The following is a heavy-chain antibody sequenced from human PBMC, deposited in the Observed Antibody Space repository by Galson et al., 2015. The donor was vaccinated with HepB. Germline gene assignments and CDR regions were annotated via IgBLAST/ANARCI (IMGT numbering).Heavy chain of an antibody. D-gene: IGHD6-6*01. V-gene: IGHV4-59*01. J-gene: IGHJ4*02. CDR2: IYYSGST. CDR3: ARERSSSYYFDY. Sequence: ETLSLTCTVSGGSISNYYWSWIRQPPGKGLEWLGYIYYSGSTNYNPSLKSRVTISVDTSKNQFSLKLSSVTAADTAVYYCARERSSSYYFDYWGQGTLVTVSS. CDR1: GGSISNYY.